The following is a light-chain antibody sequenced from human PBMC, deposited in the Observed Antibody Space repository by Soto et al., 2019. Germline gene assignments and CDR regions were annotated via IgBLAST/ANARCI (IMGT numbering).Light chain of an antibody. CDR3: QQYGSSPLYT. CDR2: GAS. V-gene: IGKV3-20*01. CDR1: QSVSSSY. Sequence: EIVLTQSPGTLSLSPGERATLSCRASQSVSSSYLAWYQQKPGQAPRLLIHGASSRATGIADRFSGSGSGTDFTLTISRLEPEDFAVYYCQQYGSSPLYTFGQGTKQEI. J-gene: IGKJ2*01.